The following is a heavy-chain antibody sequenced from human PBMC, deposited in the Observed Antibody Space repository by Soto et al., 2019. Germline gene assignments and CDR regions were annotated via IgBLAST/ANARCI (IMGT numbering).Heavy chain of an antibody. Sequence: ASVKVSCKASGGTFSSYAISWVRQAPGQGLEWMGGIIPIFGTANYAQKFQGRVTITADESTSTAYMELSSLRSEDTAVYYCASISSGSYYISWSPRYYFDYWGQGTLVTVSS. CDR2: IIPIFGTA. J-gene: IGHJ4*02. V-gene: IGHV1-69*13. CDR3: ASISSGSYYISWSPRYYFDY. D-gene: IGHD3-10*01. CDR1: GGTFSSYA.